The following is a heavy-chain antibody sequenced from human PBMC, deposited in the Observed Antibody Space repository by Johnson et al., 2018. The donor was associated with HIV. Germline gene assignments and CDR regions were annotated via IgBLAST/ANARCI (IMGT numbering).Heavy chain of an antibody. CDR1: GFRFSSSW. D-gene: IGHD2-21*02. J-gene: IGHJ3*02. CDR3: VRDDYAFHI. Sequence: VQLVESGGGVVQPGRSLRLSCTASGFRFSSSWMHWVRQAPGKGLVWVSRINSDGGSTAYADSVKGRFTISRENTKDTLSLQMNSLRAEDTGVYYCVRDDYAFHIWGQGTMVTVSS. CDR2: INSDGGST. V-gene: IGHV3-74*03.